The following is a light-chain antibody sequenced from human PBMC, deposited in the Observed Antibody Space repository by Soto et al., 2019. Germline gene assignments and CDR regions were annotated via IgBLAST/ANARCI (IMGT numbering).Light chain of an antibody. V-gene: IGKV3-11*01. Sequence: EIVLTQSPATLSLSPGKRATLSCRASQSVSSYLAWYQQKPGQTPRLLIYDASNRATGIPARFSGSGSWTDFTLTISSLEPEDFAVYYCQHRSSWPRTFGQGTNLEIK. CDR2: DAS. CDR1: QSVSSY. CDR3: QHRSSWPRT. J-gene: IGKJ2*01.